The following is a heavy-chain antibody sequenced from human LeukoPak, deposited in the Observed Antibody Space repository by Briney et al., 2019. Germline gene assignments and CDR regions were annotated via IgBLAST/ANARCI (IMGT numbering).Heavy chain of an antibody. CDR2: IIPIFGTA. Sequence: ASVKVSCKASGGTFSSYAISWVRQAPGQGLEWMGGIIPIFGTANYAQKFQGRVTITRNTSISTAYMELSSLRSEDTAVYYCARVRAHYDDYYMDVWGKGTTVTVSS. CDR3: ARVRAHYDDYYMDV. V-gene: IGHV1-69*05. J-gene: IGHJ6*03. CDR1: GGTFSSYA.